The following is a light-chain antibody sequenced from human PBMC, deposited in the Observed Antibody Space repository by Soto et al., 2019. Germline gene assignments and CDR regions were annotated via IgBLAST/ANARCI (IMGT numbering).Light chain of an antibody. J-gene: IGLJ3*02. CDR3: CSYAGSDTLV. V-gene: IGLV1-51*01. CDR1: SSNIGNNY. CDR2: DNN. Sequence: QSVLTQPPSVSAAPGQKVTISCSGSSSNIGNNYVSWYQQLPGRAPKLLIYDNNKRPSGIPDRFSGSKSGTSATLGITGLQTGDEADYYCCSYAGSDTLVFGGGTKLTVL.